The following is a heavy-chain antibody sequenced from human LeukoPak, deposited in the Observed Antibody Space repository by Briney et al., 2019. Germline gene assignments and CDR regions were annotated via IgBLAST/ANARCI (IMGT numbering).Heavy chain of an antibody. CDR2: IYYSGST. J-gene: IGHJ4*02. D-gene: IGHD5-12*01. CDR3: ARLGGWGYFDY. Sequence: SETLSLTCTVSGGSISSSSYYWGWIRQPPGKGLEWIGSIYYSGSTYYNPSLKSRVTISVDTSKNQLSLKLSSVTAADTAVYYCARLGGWGYFDYWGQGTLVTVSS. V-gene: IGHV4-39*01. CDR1: GGSISSSSYY.